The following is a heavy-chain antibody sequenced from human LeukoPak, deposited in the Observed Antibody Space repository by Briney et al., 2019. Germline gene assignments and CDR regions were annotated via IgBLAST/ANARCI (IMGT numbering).Heavy chain of an antibody. J-gene: IGHJ4*02. V-gene: IGHV3-30*18. CDR3: AKDGSGTYYYGSGSPGATYYFDY. Sequence: QPGGSLRLSCAASGFTFSSYGMHWVRQAPGKGLEWVAVISYDGSNKYYADSVKGRFTISRDNSKNTLYLQMNSLRAEDTAVYYCAKDGSGTYYYGSGSPGATYYFDYWGQGTLVTVSS. D-gene: IGHD3-10*01. CDR2: ISYDGSNK. CDR1: GFTFSSYG.